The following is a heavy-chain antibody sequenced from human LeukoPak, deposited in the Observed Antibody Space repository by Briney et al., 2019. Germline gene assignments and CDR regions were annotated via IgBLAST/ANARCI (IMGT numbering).Heavy chain of an antibody. V-gene: IGHV4-59*01. Sequence: SETLSLTCTVSGGSISSYYWSWIRQPPGKGLEWIGYIYYSGSTNYNPSLKSRVTISVGTSKNQFSLKLSSVTAADAAVYYCARGVAVAGTKGYAYYYYYMDVWGKGTTVTVSS. CDR3: ARGVAVAGTKGYAYYYYYMDV. CDR1: GGSISSYY. D-gene: IGHD6-19*01. J-gene: IGHJ6*03. CDR2: IYYSGST.